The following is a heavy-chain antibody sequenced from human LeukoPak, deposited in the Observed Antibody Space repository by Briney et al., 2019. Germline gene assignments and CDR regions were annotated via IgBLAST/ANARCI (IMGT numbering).Heavy chain of an antibody. CDR3: APPITGTDY. CDR2: IRCDGSNK. D-gene: IGHD1-20*01. V-gene: IGHV3-30*02. CDR1: GFTFSSYG. Sequence: GGSLRLSCAASGFTFSSYGMHWVRQAPGKGLEWVAFIRCDGSNKYYADSVKGRFTISRDNSKNTLYLQMNSLRAEDTAVYYCAPPITGTDYWGQGTLVTVSS. J-gene: IGHJ4*02.